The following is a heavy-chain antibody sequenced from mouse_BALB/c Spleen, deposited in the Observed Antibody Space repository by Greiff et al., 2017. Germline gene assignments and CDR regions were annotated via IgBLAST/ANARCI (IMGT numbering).Heavy chain of an antibody. CDR2: ISYSGST. CDR3: ARDSDYYGSLYWYFDV. CDR1: GYSITSDYA. D-gene: IGHD1-1*01. V-gene: IGHV3-2*02. Sequence: VQLKQSGPRLVKPSQSLSLTCTVTGYSITSDYAWNWIRQFPGNKLEWMGYISYSGSTSYKPSLKSRLSITRDTSKNQFFLQLNSVTTEDTAPYYWARDSDYYGSLYWYFDVWGAGTTVTVSA. J-gene: IGHJ1*01.